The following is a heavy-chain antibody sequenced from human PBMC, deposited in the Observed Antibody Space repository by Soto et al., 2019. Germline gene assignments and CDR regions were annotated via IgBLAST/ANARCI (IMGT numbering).Heavy chain of an antibody. CDR2: ISWNSGSI. D-gene: IGHD6-19*01. CDR1: GFTFDDYA. V-gene: IGHV3-9*01. Sequence: EVQLVESGGGLVQPGRSLRLSCAASGFTFDDYAMHSVRQAPGKGLEWVSGISWNSGSIGYADSVKGRFTISGDNAKNSMHVQMNRLRAEATALYYCAIDRGLVVSCYFDYWGQGTLVTVSS. CDR3: AIDRGLVVSCYFDY. J-gene: IGHJ4*02.